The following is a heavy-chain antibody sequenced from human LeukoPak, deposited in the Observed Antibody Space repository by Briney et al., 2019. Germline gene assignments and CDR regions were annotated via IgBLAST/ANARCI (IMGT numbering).Heavy chain of an antibody. V-gene: IGHV3-53*01. CDR1: GFTVSSNY. Sequence: GGSLRLSCAASGFTVSSNYMSWVRQAPGKGLDWVSVIYSSGDTYYADSVKGRFTISRDNSKNTLYLQMNSLRAEDTAVYYCARIPIVTVTSGGYWGQGTLVTVSS. D-gene: IGHD2-21*02. CDR3: ARIPIVTVTSGGY. J-gene: IGHJ1*01. CDR2: IYSSGDT.